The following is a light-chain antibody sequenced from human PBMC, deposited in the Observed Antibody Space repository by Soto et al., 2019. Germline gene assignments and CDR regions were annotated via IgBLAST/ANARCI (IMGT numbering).Light chain of an antibody. CDR2: GNS. J-gene: IGLJ2*01. CDR3: QSYDSSRSVV. Sequence: QPVLTQPPSVSGALGQRVTISCTGSSSNIGAGYDVHWYQQLPGTAPKILIYGNSNRPSGVPDRFSGSKSGTSASLAITGLQAEDEADYYCQSYDSSRSVVFGGGTKLTVL. V-gene: IGLV1-40*01. CDR1: SSNIGAGYD.